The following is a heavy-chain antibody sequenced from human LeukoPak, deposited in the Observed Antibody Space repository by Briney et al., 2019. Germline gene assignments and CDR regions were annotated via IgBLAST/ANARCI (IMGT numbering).Heavy chain of an antibody. CDR3: ARDGWPEYYGSGSFDY. V-gene: IGHV3-48*03. J-gene: IGHJ4*02. CDR1: GFTFSSYE. CDR2: ISSSGSTI. Sequence: PGGSLRLSCAASGFTFSSYEMNWGRQAPGKGLEWVSYISSSGSTIYYAHSVKGRFTISRDNAKNSLYLQMNSLRAEDTAVYYCARDGWPEYYGSGSFDYWGQGTLVTVSS. D-gene: IGHD3-10*01.